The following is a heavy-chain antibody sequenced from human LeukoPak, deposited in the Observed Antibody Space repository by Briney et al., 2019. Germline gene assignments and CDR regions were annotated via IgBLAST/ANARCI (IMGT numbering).Heavy chain of an antibody. CDR3: ARDVDTDYYYYMDV. V-gene: IGHV3-23*01. D-gene: IGHD5-18*01. CDR1: GFTFSSNA. CDR2: ISVSGSRA. J-gene: IGHJ6*03. Sequence: GGSLRLSCAASGFTFSSNAMSWVRQAPGKGLEWVSVISVSGSRAYYADFVKGRFTVSRDNAKNSLYLQMNSLRAEDTAVYYCARDVDTDYYYYMDVWGKGTTVTVSS.